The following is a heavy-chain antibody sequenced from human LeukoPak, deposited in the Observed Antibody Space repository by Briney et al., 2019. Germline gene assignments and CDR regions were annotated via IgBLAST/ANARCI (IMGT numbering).Heavy chain of an antibody. Sequence: GGALRLSCAASGFTFSTYEMNWVRQAPGKGLDWVSYFSSRDSTIYYADSVKGRFTISRDNAKNSLYLQMNSLRAEDTAVYYCARRYCSSSSCTLDYWGQGTLVAVSS. V-gene: IGHV3-48*03. CDR3: ARRYCSSSSCTLDY. J-gene: IGHJ4*02. CDR2: FSSRDSTI. CDR1: GFTFSTYE. D-gene: IGHD2-2*01.